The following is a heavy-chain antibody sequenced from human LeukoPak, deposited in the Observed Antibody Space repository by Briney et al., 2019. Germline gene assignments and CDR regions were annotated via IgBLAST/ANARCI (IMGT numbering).Heavy chain of an antibody. J-gene: IGHJ3*02. V-gene: IGHV4-61*01. CDR2: TYYSGST. D-gene: IGHD2-15*01. CDR3: AREDCSGGSCYSLLNAFDI. CDR1: VGSVSSGSYY. Sequence: SETLSLTGTVSVGSVSSGSYYWSGIRQPPGKGLEWMGYTYYSGSTNYNPSLKSRVTISVDTSKNQFSLKLSSVTAADTAVYYCAREDCSGGSCYSLLNAFDIWGQGTMVTVSS.